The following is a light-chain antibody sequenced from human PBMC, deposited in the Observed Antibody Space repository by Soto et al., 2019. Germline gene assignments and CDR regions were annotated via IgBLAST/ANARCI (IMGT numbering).Light chain of an antibody. CDR3: QRRSNGLT. J-gene: IGKJ4*01. V-gene: IGKV3-11*01. CDR2: DAS. Sequence: EIVLTQSPATLSLSPGERATLSCRASQSVSRYLAWYQQTPGQAPRLLIYDASNRATGIPARFSGSGSGTDFTLTISSLEPDDFAVYYCQRRSNGLTFGGGTKVEIK. CDR1: QSVSRY.